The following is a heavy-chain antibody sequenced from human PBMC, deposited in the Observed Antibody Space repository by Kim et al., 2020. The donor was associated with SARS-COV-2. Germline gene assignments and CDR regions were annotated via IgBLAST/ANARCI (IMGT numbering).Heavy chain of an antibody. V-gene: IGHV4-59*12. CDR2: LYQTCSI. Sequence: SETLSLTCTVSGDSINDFYWSWIRQSPGRGLEWLGYLYQTCSINYNPSLMGRVTMTLDTSKNQVSLKLTSVTAADTAMYFCARSGRGFDFLTGYSPLDYWGQGTLVTVSS. CDR1: GDSINDFY. CDR3: ARSGRGFDFLTGYSPLDY. D-gene: IGHD3-9*01. J-gene: IGHJ4*02.